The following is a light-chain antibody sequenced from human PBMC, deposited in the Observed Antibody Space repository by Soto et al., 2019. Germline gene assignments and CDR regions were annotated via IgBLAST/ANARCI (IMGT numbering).Light chain of an antibody. CDR1: SSDIGRYNY. CDR3: SLGTTTSWV. J-gene: IGLJ1*01. V-gene: IGLV2-14*01. CDR2: GVS. Sequence: QSALTQPASVSGSPGQSITISCTGTSSDIGRYNYVSWYQHHPGKAPQVMIYGVSNRPSGVSYRFSGSKSGNTASLTISGLQAEDEAEYYCSLGTTTSWVFGTGTKV.